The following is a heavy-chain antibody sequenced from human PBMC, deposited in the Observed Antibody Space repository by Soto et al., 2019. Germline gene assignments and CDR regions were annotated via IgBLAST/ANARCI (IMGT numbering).Heavy chain of an antibody. Sequence: SVTLSLTCTVSGVSISSYYWSWLRQPPGKGLEWIGYIYYSGSTNYNPSLKSRVTISVDTSKNQFSLKLSSVTAADTAVYYCARGVGYDFWSGYSYYYYGMDVWGQGTTVTVSS. CDR2: IYYSGST. CDR3: ARGVGYDFWSGYSYYYYGMDV. CDR1: GVSISSYY. V-gene: IGHV4-59*01. J-gene: IGHJ6*02. D-gene: IGHD3-3*01.